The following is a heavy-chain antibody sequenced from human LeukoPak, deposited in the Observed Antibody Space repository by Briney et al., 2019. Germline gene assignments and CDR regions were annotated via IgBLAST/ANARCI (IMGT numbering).Heavy chain of an antibody. J-gene: IGHJ6*03. CDR3: ARRHYYYMDV. Sequence: PSETLSLTCTVSGGSISSSSYYWGWIRQPPGKELEWIGSIYYSGSTYYNPSLKSRVTISVDTSKNQFSLKLSSVTAADTAVYYCARRHYYYMDVWGKGTTVTISS. CDR1: GGSISSSSYY. V-gene: IGHV4-39*01. CDR2: IYYSGST.